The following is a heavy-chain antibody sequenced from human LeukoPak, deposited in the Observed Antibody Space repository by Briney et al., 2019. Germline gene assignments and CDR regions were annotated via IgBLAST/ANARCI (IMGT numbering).Heavy chain of an antibody. J-gene: IGHJ4*02. D-gene: IGHD1-26*01. CDR3: ARDRLTSGSYFFDY. CDR1: AFTFSDYS. Sequence: GGSVRLSCAASAFTFSDYSMNWVRQAPGKGLEWISYISGRSSTIYYADSVRGRFTISRDNAKNSMCLQMNSLRAEDTAVYYCARDRLTSGSYFFDYWGQGTLVTVSS. CDR2: ISGRSSTI. V-gene: IGHV3-48*01.